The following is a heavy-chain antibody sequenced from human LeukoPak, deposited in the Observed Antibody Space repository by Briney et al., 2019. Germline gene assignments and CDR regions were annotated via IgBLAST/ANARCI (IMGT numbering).Heavy chain of an antibody. D-gene: IGHD5-24*01. Sequence: GGSLRLSCAASGFTFSSYGMHWVRQAPGKGLEWVAVISYDGSNKYYADSVKGRFTISRDNSKNTLYLQMNSLRPEDTAVYYCAREPVEMATRIDYWGQGTLVTVSS. J-gene: IGHJ4*02. CDR3: AREPVEMATRIDY. CDR1: GFTFSSYG. V-gene: IGHV3-30*03. CDR2: ISYDGSNK.